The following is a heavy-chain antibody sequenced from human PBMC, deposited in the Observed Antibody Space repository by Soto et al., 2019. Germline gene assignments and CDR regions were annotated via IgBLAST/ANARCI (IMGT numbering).Heavy chain of an antibody. CDR1: GFTFSNHA. CDR3: ATYRPYDYDSSSHDH. CDR2: ISFSGDNT. D-gene: IGHD3-22*01. V-gene: IGHV3-23*01. J-gene: IGHJ4*02. Sequence: GGSLRLSCAASGFTFSNHAMSWVRQTPGEGLEWVSGISFSGDNTYYADSVRGRFTISRDDPKSTMFLQMNSLRTEDTAVYYCATYRPYDYDSSSHDHWGQGTVVTGSS.